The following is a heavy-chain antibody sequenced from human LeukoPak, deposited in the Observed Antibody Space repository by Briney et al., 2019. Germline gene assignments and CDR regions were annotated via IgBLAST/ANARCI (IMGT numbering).Heavy chain of an antibody. CDR3: ARVRSRVRGAFDI. CDR2: INPSGGST. V-gene: IGHV1-46*01. Sequence: EASVKVSCRASGYTFTSYYMHWVRQAPRQGLEWMGTINPSGGSTSYAQKFQGRVTMTGDTSTSTVYMELSSLRSEDTAVYYCARVRSRVRGAFDIWGQGTMVTVSS. D-gene: IGHD3-10*01. CDR1: GYTFTSYY. J-gene: IGHJ3*02.